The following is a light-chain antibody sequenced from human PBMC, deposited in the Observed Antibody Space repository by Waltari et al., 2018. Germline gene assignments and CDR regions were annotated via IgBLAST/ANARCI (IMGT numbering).Light chain of an antibody. V-gene: IGLV2-8*01. Sequence: QSALTQPPSASGSPGQSVTISCPGSSNGVGGYSHVAWYQHRPGSAPKLTIYEATERPSGVPYRFSGSTSGNTASLTVSGLQAEDEGDYYCCSSVGGKTYVFGAGTKVTVL. CDR2: EAT. J-gene: IGLJ1*01. CDR3: CSSVGGKTYV. CDR1: SNGVGGYSH.